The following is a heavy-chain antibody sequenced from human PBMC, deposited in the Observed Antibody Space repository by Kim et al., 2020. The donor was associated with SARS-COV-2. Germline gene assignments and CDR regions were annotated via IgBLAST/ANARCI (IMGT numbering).Heavy chain of an antibody. Sequence: GGSLRLSCAASGFTFSNAWMSWVRQAPGKGLEWVGRINRNSDGGTTDYAAPVKGRFTIARDDSTNRLYLQMNSLKTEGTAVYYCTTDSATMTLFDYFYYGMDLGGRGPTDTVS. CDR3: TTDSATMTLFDYFYYGMDL. J-gene: IGHJ6*02. D-gene: IGHD1-1*01. CDR2: INRNSDGGTT. CDR1: GFTFSNAW. V-gene: IGHV3-15*01.